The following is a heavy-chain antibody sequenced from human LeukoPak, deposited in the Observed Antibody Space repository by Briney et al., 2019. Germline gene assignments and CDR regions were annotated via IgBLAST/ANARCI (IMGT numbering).Heavy chain of an antibody. CDR3: ARKLGYDSSGYSHYFDY. Sequence: GSLRLSCAASKFSFSSYWMHWIRQPPGKGLEWIGSIYHSGSTYYNPSLKSRVTISVDTSKNQFSLKLSSVTAADTAVYYCARKLGYDSSGYSHYFDYWGQGTLVTVSS. J-gene: IGHJ4*02. CDR2: IYHSGST. CDR1: KFSFSSYW. V-gene: IGHV4-38-2*01. D-gene: IGHD3-22*01.